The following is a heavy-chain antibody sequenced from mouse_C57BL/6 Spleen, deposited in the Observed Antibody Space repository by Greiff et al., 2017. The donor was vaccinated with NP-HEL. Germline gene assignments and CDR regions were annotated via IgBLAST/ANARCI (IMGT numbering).Heavy chain of an antibody. Sequence: EVKLVESGGGLVQPGGSLKLSCAASGFTFSDYYMYWVRQTPEKRLEWVAYISNGGGSTYYPDTVKGRFTISRDNAKNTLYLQMSRLKSEDTAMYYCARSGLLSAWFAYWGQGTLVTVSA. CDR1: GFTFSDYY. D-gene: IGHD2-1*01. J-gene: IGHJ3*01. CDR2: ISNGGGST. CDR3: ARSGLLSAWFAY. V-gene: IGHV5-12*01.